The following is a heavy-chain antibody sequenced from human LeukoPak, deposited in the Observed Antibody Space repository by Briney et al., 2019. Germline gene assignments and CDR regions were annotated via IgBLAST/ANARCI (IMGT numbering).Heavy chain of an antibody. J-gene: IGHJ5*02. V-gene: IGHV4-30-2*01. D-gene: IGHD2-2*01. CDR3: ARAPSSTSCGWFDP. CDR2: IYHSGST. Sequence: SQTLPLTCTVSGGSISSGGYYWSWIRQPPGKGLEWIGYIYHSGSTYYNPSLKSRVTISVDRSKNQFSLKLSSVTAADTAVYYCARAPSSTSCGWFDPWGQGTLVTVSS. CDR1: GGSISSGGYY.